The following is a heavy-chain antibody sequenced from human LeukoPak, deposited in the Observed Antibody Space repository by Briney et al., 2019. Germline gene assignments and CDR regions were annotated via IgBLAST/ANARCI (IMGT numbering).Heavy chain of an antibody. V-gene: IGHV4-4*07. Sequence: PSETLSLTCTVSGGSISGYYWSWIRQPAGKGLEWIGRGHTSGITNYNASLQSRVTMSVDTSKNQLSLKLNSVTAADTAVYFCARYRDGYYFDCWGQGTLVTVSS. D-gene: IGHD4-17*01. CDR2: GHTSGIT. CDR3: ARYRDGYYFDC. CDR1: GGSISGYY. J-gene: IGHJ4*02.